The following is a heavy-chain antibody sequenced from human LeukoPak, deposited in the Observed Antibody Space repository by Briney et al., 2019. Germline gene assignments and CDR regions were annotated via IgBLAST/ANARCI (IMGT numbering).Heavy chain of an antibody. CDR3: ARDSSGWGTYYYYYMDV. CDR1: GGSISSYY. J-gene: IGHJ6*03. Sequence: SETLSLTCTVSGGSISSYYWSRIRQPAGKGLEWIGRIYTSGSTNYNPSLKSRVTMSVDTSKNQFSLKLSSVTAADTAVYYCARDSSGWGTYYYYYMDVWGKGTTVTISS. CDR2: IYTSGST. V-gene: IGHV4-4*07. D-gene: IGHD3-22*01.